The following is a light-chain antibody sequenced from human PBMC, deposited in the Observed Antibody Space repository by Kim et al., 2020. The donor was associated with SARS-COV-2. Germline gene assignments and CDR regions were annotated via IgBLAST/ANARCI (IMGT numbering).Light chain of an antibody. J-gene: IGKJ1*01. Sequence: EIVLTQSPGTLSLSPGERVTLPCRASQILSGNFLAWYQQKPGQAPRLLIYGASSRAPGIPDRFSGSGSGADFTLIISRLESEDFAVYYCLQYGTSPQTFGQGTKVDIK. V-gene: IGKV3-20*01. CDR1: QILSGNF. CDR2: GAS. CDR3: LQYGTSPQT.